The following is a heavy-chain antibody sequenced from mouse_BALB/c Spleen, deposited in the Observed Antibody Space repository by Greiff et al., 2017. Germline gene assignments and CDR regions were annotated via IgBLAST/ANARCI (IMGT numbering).Heavy chain of an antibody. D-gene: IGHD2-3*01. J-gene: IGHJ4*01. CDR2: IRNKANGYTT. V-gene: IGHV7-3*02. CDR3: ARDGGYYMDY. Sequence: EVQLVESGGGLVQPGGSLRLSCATSGFTFTDYYMSWVRQPPGKALEWLGVIRNKANGYTTEYSASVKGRFTISRDNSQSILYLQMNTLRAADSATYYCARDGGYYMDYWGQGTSVTVSS. CDR1: GFTFTDYY.